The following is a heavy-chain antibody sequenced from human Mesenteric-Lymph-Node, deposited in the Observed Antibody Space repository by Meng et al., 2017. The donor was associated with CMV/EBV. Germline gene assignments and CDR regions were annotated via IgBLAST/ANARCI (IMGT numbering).Heavy chain of an antibody. Sequence: ASVKVSCKASGYTFTGYYIHWVRQAPGQGLEWMGWVNPNRGDTNYAQKFQGRVTMTRDTSISTAYMELSSLISDDSAVYYCARDSHCSGTNCYDAFDIWGQGTLVTVSS. V-gene: IGHV1-2*02. CDR1: GYTFTGYY. CDR3: ARDSHCSGTNCYDAFDI. D-gene: IGHD2-2*01. J-gene: IGHJ3*02. CDR2: VNPNRGDT.